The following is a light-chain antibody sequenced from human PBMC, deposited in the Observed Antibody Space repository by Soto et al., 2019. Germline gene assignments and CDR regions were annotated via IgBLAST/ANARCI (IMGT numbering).Light chain of an antibody. CDR1: QSVTTS. V-gene: IGKV3-11*01. CDR2: GAS. Sequence: EIVLTQSPATLSLSPGERATLSCRASQSVTTSLAWYQHKPGQAPRLLIYGASNGATGIPARFSASGSGTDFTLTISSLEPEDCAVYYCQQRSTWPVTFGQGTRLEI. J-gene: IGKJ5*01. CDR3: QQRSTWPVT.